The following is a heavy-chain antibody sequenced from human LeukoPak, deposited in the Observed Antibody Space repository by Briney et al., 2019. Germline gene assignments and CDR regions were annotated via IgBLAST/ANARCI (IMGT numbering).Heavy chain of an antibody. CDR3: AIQYSGYDWLSY. CDR1: GYTFTSYA. D-gene: IGHD5-12*01. Sequence: ASVKVSCKASGYTFTSYAMHWVRQAPGQGLEWMGWINPNSGGTNYAQKFQGWVTMTRDTSISTAYMELSRLRSDDTAVYYCAIQYSGYDWLSYWGQGTLVTVSS. V-gene: IGHV1-2*04. CDR2: INPNSGGT. J-gene: IGHJ4*02.